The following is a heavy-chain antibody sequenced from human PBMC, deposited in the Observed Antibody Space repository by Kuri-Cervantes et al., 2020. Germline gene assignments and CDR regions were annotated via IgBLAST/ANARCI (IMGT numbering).Heavy chain of an antibody. V-gene: IGHV5-51*01. Sequence: GESLKISCKGSGYSFTSYWIGWVRQMPGKGLEWMGIIYPGDSDTRYSPSFHGQVTISAVKSISTAYLQWSSLKASDTAMYYCARRGIVATIKDAFDIWGQGTMVTVSS. CDR1: GYSFTSYW. J-gene: IGHJ3*02. CDR2: IYPGDSDT. D-gene: IGHD5-12*01. CDR3: ARRGIVATIKDAFDI.